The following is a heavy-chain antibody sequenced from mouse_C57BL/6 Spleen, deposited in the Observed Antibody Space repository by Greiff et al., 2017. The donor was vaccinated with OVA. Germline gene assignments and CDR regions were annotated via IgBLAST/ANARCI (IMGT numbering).Heavy chain of an antibody. Sequence: DVQLVESGGDLVKPGGSLKLSCAASGFTFSSYGMSWVRQTPDKRLEWVATISSGGSYTYYPDSVKGRFTISRDNAKNTLYLQMSSLKSEDTAMYYCARHEGYSNYVDFDVWGTGTTVTVSS. V-gene: IGHV5-6*01. CDR2: ISSGGSYT. CDR3: ARHEGYSNYVDFDV. CDR1: GFTFSSYG. D-gene: IGHD2-5*01. J-gene: IGHJ1*03.